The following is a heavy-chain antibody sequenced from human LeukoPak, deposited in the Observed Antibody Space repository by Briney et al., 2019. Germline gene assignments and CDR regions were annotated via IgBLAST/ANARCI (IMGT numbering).Heavy chain of an antibody. D-gene: IGHD2-21*01. J-gene: IGHJ3*02. CDR1: GYSISSGYY. CDR2: IYHGGST. V-gene: IGHV4-38-2*01. Sequence: SSETLSLTCAVSGYSISSGYYWGWIRPPPGKGLEWIGSIYHGGSTYYNPSLKSRVTISVDTSKNHFSLKLSSVTAADTAVYYCARLYSGAFDIWGQGTMVTVSS. CDR3: ARLYSGAFDI.